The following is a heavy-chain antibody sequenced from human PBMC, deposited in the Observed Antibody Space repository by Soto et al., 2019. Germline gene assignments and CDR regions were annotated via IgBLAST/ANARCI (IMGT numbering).Heavy chain of an antibody. Sequence: QVQMEESGGGVVQPGASLRLSCAGSGFTFSSHGTHWVRQAPGKGLEWLTVISFDSVNKHYADSVKGRFTISRDNSKNAVYLQMNSRKPEDTAVYYCATTPPHSGWFGIGCHDGFDVRGQGTKVTVSS. V-gene: IGHV3-30*03. J-gene: IGHJ3*01. CDR3: ATTPPHSGWFGIGCHDGFDV. D-gene: IGHD3-16*01. CDR1: GFTFSSHG. CDR2: ISFDSVNK.